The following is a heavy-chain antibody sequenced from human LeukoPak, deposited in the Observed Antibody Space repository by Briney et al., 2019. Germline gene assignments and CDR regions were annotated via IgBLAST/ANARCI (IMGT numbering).Heavy chain of an antibody. J-gene: IGHJ4*02. CDR3: AREVRRGYDLPAYYFDY. CDR1: GFTFDDYG. D-gene: IGHD5-12*01. CDR2: INWNGGST. Sequence: GGSLRLSCAASGFTFDDYGMSWVRQAPGKGLEWVSGINWNGGSTGYADSVKGRFTISRDNAKNSLYLQMNSLRAEDTALYYCAREVRRGYDLPAYYFDYWGQGTLVTVSS. V-gene: IGHV3-20*04.